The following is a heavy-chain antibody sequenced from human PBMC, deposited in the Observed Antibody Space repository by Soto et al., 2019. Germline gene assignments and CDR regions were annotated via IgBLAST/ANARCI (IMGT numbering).Heavy chain of an antibody. V-gene: IGHV3-30-3*01. Sequence: QVQLVESGGGVVQPGRSLRLSCAASGFTFGRYVIHWVRQAPGKGLEWVAAMSYDGGSKYYTDSVKGRFTISRDNSQNTLYLPMSSLRPAETPRYYWARVLVTVPINSAFDFWGQGTIVTFSS. D-gene: IGHD2-15*01. CDR1: GFTFGRYV. CDR2: MSYDGGSK. CDR3: ARVLVTVPINSAFDF. J-gene: IGHJ3*01.